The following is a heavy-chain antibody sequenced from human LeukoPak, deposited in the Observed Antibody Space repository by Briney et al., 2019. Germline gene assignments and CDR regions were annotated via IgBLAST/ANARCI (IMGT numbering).Heavy chain of an antibody. CDR2: IYYSGST. CDR1: GGSISSGDYY. D-gene: IGHD3-10*01. Sequence: PSETLSLTCTVSGGSISSGDYYWSWIRQPPGKGLEWIGYIYYSGSTYYNPSLKSRVAISVDTSKNQFSLKLSSVTAADTAVYYCARVSTSRGRGVIIKGLFDYWGQGTLVTVSS. J-gene: IGHJ4*02. V-gene: IGHV4-30-4*01. CDR3: ARVSTSRGRGVIIKGLFDY.